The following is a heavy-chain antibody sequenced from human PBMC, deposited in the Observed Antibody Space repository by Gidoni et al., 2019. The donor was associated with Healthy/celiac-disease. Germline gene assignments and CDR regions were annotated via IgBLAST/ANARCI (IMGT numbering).Heavy chain of an antibody. D-gene: IGHD2-15*01. CDR2: IYYSGST. Sequence: QLQLQESGPGLVKPSETLSLTCTVPGGSISSRRYYWGWLRQPPGKGLEWIGSIYYSGSTYYNPSLKSRVTISVDTSKNQFSLKLSAVTAADTAVYYCARDQGVAAATGWFDPWGQGTLVTVSS. CDR1: GGSISSRRYY. J-gene: IGHJ5*02. V-gene: IGHV4-39*07. CDR3: ARDQGVAAATGWFDP.